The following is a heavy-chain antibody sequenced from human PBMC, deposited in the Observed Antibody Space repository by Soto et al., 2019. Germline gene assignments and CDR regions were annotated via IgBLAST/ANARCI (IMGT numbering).Heavy chain of an antibody. Sequence: WGSLRLSCAGSGFSFSSYGMYWVRQAPGKGLEYVSTIASDGGSTYYADSVKGRFTISRDNSKNTLYLQMGSLRAEDMAVYYCARAEGYNYGYVRSHMDVWGKGTTVNVSS. CDR3: ARAEGYNYGYVRSHMDV. CDR2: IASDGGST. V-gene: IGHV3-64*02. D-gene: IGHD5-18*01. J-gene: IGHJ6*03. CDR1: GFSFSSYG.